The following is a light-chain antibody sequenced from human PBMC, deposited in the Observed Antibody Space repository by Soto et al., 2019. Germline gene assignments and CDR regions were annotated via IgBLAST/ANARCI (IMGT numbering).Light chain of an antibody. CDR1: SSDIGGYNY. CDR2: DVS. CDR3: SSYTSRSIGV. J-gene: IGLJ1*01. V-gene: IGLV2-14*01. Sequence: QSVLTQPASVSGSPGQSITISCTGTSSDIGGYNYVSWYQQHPGKAPKLMIYDVSNRPSGVSNRFSGSKSGNTASLTISGLQAEDEADYYCSSYTSRSIGVFGTGTRSPS.